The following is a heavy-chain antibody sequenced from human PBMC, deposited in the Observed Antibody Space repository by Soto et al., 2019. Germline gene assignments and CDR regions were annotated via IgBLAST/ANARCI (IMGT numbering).Heavy chain of an antibody. Sequence: EVQLVESGGGWVQPGGSLSLSCAASGFTFSGYAMNWVRQAPGKGLEWVSYMSSRGSPIYYADSVKGRFTISRDNAKNSLYLQMNSLRAEDTGLYYCARENSSFFDPWGQGTLVSVSS. D-gene: IGHD2-15*01. J-gene: IGHJ5*02. CDR3: ARENSSFFDP. V-gene: IGHV3-48*03. CDR1: GFTFSGYA. CDR2: MSSRGSPI.